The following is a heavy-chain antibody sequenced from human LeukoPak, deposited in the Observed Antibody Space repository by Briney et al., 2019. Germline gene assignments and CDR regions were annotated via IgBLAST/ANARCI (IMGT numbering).Heavy chain of an antibody. Sequence: SETLSLTCTVSGGSISSSSYYWGWIRQPPGKGLEWLGSIYYRGSTYYNPSLKSRVTISVDTSKNQFSLKLSSVTAADTAVYYCASDLYYYDSSGQAFDNWGQGTMVTVSS. V-gene: IGHV4-39*01. CDR1: GGSISSSSYY. J-gene: IGHJ3*02. D-gene: IGHD3-22*01. CDR2: IYYRGST. CDR3: ASDLYYYDSSGQAFDN.